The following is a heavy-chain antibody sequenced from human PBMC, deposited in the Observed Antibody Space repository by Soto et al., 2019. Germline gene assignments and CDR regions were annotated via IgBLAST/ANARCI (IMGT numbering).Heavy chain of an antibody. CDR3: ARVVTADDAFDV. CDR2: IFFRGST. V-gene: IGHV4-30-4*08. J-gene: IGHJ3*01. Sequence: SETLSLTCTVSGGSISSGDFYWNWIRLTPGKGLQWTGNIFFRGSTHYNPSLASRISMSVDTSKNQFSLRLTSMTAADTAVYYCARVVTADDAFDVWGQGTMVTVSS. D-gene: IGHD2-21*02. CDR1: GGSISSGDFY.